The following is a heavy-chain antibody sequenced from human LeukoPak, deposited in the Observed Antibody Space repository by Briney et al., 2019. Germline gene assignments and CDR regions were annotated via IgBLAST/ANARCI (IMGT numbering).Heavy chain of an antibody. J-gene: IGHJ4*02. CDR1: GYSFTSYW. V-gene: IGHV5-51*01. Sequence: GESLKISCKGSGYSFTSYWIGWVRQMPGKGLEWMGIIYPGDSDTRYSPSFQGQVTISADKSISTAYLQWSSLKASDTAMYYCARRNGYCSGGSCYSGTNFDYWGQGTLVTVSS. CDR2: IYPGDSDT. CDR3: ARRNGYCSGGSCYSGTNFDY. D-gene: IGHD2-15*01.